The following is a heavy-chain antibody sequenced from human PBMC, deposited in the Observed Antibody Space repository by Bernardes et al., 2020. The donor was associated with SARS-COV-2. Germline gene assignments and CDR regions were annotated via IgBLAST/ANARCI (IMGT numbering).Heavy chain of an antibody. D-gene: IGHD6-13*01. J-gene: IGHJ4*02. CDR1: GYTFTGYY. CDR3: ARNGEGIAAAATDY. V-gene: IGHV1-2*04. Sequence: ASLKVSCKASGYTFTGYYMHWVRQAPGQGLEWMGWINPNSGGTNYAQKFQGWVTMTRDTSISTAYMELSRLRSDDTAVYYCARNGEGIAAAATDYWGQGTLVTVSS. CDR2: INPNSGGT.